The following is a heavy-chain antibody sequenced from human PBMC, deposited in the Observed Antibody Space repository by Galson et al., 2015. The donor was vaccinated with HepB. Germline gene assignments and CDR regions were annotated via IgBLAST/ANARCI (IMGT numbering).Heavy chain of an antibody. CDR3: ARDKFYYYYGMDV. J-gene: IGHJ6*02. CDR2: ISAYNGNT. V-gene: IGHV1-18*04. CDR1: GYTFTSYG. Sequence: SVKVSCKASGYTFTSYGISWVRQAPGQGLEWMGWISAYNGNTNYAQKLQGRVTMTTDTSTSTAYMELRSLRSDDTAVYYCARDKFYYYYGMDVWGQGTTVTVSS.